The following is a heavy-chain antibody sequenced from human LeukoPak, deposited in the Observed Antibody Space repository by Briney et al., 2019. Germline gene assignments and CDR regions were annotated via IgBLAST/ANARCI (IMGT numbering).Heavy chain of an antibody. CDR2: IYYSGGT. Sequence: PSETLSLTCTVSGGSISSYYWSWIRQPPGKGLEWIGYIYYSGGTNYNPSLKSRVTISVDTSKNQFSLKLSSVTAADTAVYYCARSDGSGSYSPDYYYGMDVWGQGTTVTVSS. CDR1: GGSISSYY. V-gene: IGHV4-59*01. D-gene: IGHD3-10*01. CDR3: ARSDGSGSYSPDYYYGMDV. J-gene: IGHJ6*02.